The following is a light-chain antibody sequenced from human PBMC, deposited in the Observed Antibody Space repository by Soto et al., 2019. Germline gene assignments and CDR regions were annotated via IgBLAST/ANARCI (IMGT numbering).Light chain of an antibody. Sequence: EVLMTQSPATLSVSPGERVTLSCRASQSVYSNLAWYQQKPGQAPRLLIYGASTRATCLPARFSSSGSGTEFTLTISSLQSEDFAVYYCQQYNSWPLTFGGGNKVEIK. J-gene: IGKJ4*01. CDR1: QSVYSN. CDR2: GAS. V-gene: IGKV3-15*01. CDR3: QQYNSWPLT.